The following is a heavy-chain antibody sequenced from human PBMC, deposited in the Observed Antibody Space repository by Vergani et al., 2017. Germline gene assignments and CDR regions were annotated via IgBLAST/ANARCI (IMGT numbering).Heavy chain of an antibody. Sequence: QVQLVQSGAEVKKPGASVKVSCKASGYTFTGYYMHWVRQAPGQGLEWMGWISAYNGNTKYSQKFQGRVTITRDTSASTAYMELSSLRSEDTAVYYCARDDSLHHYGDFSNSGSGIDYWGQGTLVTVSS. CDR2: ISAYNGNT. CDR3: ARDDSLHHYGDFSNSGSGIDY. D-gene: IGHD4-17*01. CDR1: GYTFTGYY. V-gene: IGHV1-3*01. J-gene: IGHJ4*02.